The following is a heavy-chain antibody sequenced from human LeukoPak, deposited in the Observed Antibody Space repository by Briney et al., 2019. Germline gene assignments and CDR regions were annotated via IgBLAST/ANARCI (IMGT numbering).Heavy chain of an antibody. CDR3: AKADGDLGDWANFDY. J-gene: IGHJ4*02. CDR1: RFTFSSYA. V-gene: IGHV3-23*01. D-gene: IGHD3/OR15-3a*01. CDR2: ISGSGGDT. Sequence: GGSLRLSCAASRFTFSSYAMSWVRQAPGKGLEWVSGISGSGGDTYYADSVKGRFTISRDNSKNTLYLRMNSLRVEDTAIYYCAKADGDLGDWANFDYWAREPWSPSPQ.